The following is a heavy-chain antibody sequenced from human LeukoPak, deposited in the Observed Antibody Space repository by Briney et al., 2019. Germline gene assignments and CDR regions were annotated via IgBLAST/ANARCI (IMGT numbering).Heavy chain of an antibody. CDR3: AGGNWNYVGVNAFDI. CDR1: GGTFSSYA. Sequence: SVKVSCKASGGTFSSYAISWVRQAPGQGLEWMGRIIPIFGTANYAQKFQGRVTITTDESTSTAYMELSSLRSEDTAVYYCAGGNWNYVGVNAFDIWGQGTMVTVSS. J-gene: IGHJ3*02. D-gene: IGHD1-7*01. V-gene: IGHV1-69*05. CDR2: IIPIFGTA.